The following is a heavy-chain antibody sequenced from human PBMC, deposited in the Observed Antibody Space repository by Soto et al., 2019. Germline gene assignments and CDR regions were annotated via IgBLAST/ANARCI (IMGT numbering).Heavy chain of an antibody. J-gene: IGHJ5*02. CDR3: ARVVPGVEAWFGP. D-gene: IGHD2-2*01. CDR1: GYTFSSYC. Sequence: ASVKVSCKTSGYTFSSYCMLWVPQAPGQPLEWLGWISLYSGCTNYAQKFQGRVTMTTDTAICTAYMGLRSLRSDATAVYYCARVVPGVEAWFGPWGQGTLVTVSS. CDR2: ISLYSGCT. V-gene: IGHV1-18*01.